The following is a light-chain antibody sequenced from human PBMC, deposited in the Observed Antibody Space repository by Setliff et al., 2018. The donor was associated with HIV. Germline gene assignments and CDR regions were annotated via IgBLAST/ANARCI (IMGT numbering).Light chain of an antibody. V-gene: IGLV2-14*03. CDR1: SSDVGDYNY. CDR2: DVS. Sequence: QSALTQPASVSGSPGQPITISCTGTSSDVGDYNYVSWYQQHPGKAPKLMIYDVSNRPSGVSNRFSGSKSGNTASLTISGLQAEDEAYYYCSSYTSSNTYVFGTGTKVTVL. CDR3: SSYTSSNTYV. J-gene: IGLJ1*01.